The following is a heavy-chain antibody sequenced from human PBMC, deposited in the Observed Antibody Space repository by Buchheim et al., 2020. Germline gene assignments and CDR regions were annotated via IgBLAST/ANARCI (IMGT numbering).Heavy chain of an antibody. V-gene: IGHV1-69*02. D-gene: IGHD4-11*01. Sequence: QVQLVQSGAEVKKPGSSVKVSCKASGGTFSSYTISWVRQAPGQGLEWMGRIIPILGIANYAQKFQGSVTITADKSTSPAHMELSSLRSEDTAVYYCARRYSNPYYYYGMDVWGQGTT. CDR1: GGTFSSYT. CDR3: ARRYSNPYYYYGMDV. CDR2: IIPILGIA. J-gene: IGHJ6*02.